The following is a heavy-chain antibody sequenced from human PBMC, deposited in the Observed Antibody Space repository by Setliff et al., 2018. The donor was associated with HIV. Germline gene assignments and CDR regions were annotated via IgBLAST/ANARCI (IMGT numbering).Heavy chain of an antibody. CDR2: INPNSGGT. CDR3: ARGYGSGSYYNWFDP. D-gene: IGHD3-10*01. J-gene: IGHJ5*02. CDR1: GYTFTGYY. V-gene: IGHV1-2*06. Sequence: ASVKVSCKASGYTFTGYYMHWVQQAPGQGLEWMGRINPNSGGTNYAQKFQGRVTMTRDTSISTAYMELSRLRSDDTAVYYCARGYGSGSYYNWFDPWGQGTLVTVSS.